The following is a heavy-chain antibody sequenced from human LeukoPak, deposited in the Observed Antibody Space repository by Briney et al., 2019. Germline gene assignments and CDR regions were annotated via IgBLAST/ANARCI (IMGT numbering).Heavy chain of an antibody. D-gene: IGHD6-6*01. CDR2: FDPEDGET. V-gene: IGHV1-24*01. Sequence: GASVKVSCKVSGYTLTELSMHWVRQAPGKGLEWMGGFDPEDGETIYAQKFQGRVTMTEDTSTDTAYMELSGLRSEDTAVYYCATGRGYSSSSDAFDIWGQGTMVTVSS. CDR3: ATGRGYSSSSDAFDI. J-gene: IGHJ3*02. CDR1: GYTLTELS.